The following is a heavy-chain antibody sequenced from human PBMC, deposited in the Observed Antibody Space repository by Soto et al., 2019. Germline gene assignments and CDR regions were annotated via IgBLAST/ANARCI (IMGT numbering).Heavy chain of an antibody. CDR3: ARDESAAAGTWDFDY. D-gene: IGHD6-13*01. CDR2: IIPIFCTA. V-gene: IGHV1-69*01. CDR1: GGTFSSYA. Sequence: QVQLVQSGAEVKKPGSSVKVSCKASGGTFSSYAISWVRQSPGQGLEWMGGIIPIFCTANYAQKFQGRVTITADESTSTAYMGLSSLRSEDTPVYYCARDESAAAGTWDFDYWGQGTLVTVSS. J-gene: IGHJ4*02.